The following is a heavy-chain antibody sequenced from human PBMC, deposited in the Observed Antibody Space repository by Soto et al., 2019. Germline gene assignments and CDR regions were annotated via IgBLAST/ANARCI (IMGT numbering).Heavy chain of an antibody. Sequence: QVQLQESGPGLVKPWETLSLTCIVSGDSISSSHYYWGWIRQPPGKGLEWIGSVYYTGSAFYNPSLKRRVAISVDTSKNQFSLRLSSVTAADTAVYFCARVRRDDGGSFRYYFDYWGQGTLVTVSS. CDR2: VYYTGSA. D-gene: IGHD1-26*01. J-gene: IGHJ4*02. CDR3: ARVRRDDGGSFRYYFDY. CDR1: GDSISSSHYY. V-gene: IGHV4-39*01.